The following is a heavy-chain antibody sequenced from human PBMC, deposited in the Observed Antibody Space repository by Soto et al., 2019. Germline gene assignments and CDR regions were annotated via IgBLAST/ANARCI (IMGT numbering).Heavy chain of an antibody. J-gene: IGHJ3*02. D-gene: IGHD3-10*02. Sequence: ASVKVSCKASGYTFTSYAMHWVRQAPGQRLEWMGWINAGNGNTKYSQKFQGRVTMTEDTSTDTAYMELSSLRSEDTAVYYCATETMFFDAFDIWGQGTTVTVSS. V-gene: IGHV1-3*01. CDR3: ATETMFFDAFDI. CDR1: GYTFTSYA. CDR2: INAGNGNT.